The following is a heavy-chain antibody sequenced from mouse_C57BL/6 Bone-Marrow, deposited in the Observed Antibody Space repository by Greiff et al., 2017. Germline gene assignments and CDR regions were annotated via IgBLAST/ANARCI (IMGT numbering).Heavy chain of an antibody. CDR2: IYPRSGNT. CDR3: ARRDISGYGTCY. D-gene: IGHD3-2*02. CDR1: GYTFTSYG. J-gene: IGHJ3*01. Sequence: QVQLQQSGAELARPGASVKLSCKASGYTFTSYGISWVKQRTGQGLEWIGEIYPRSGNTYYNEKFQGKATLTADKSSSKAYMELRSRTSDDSAVYFWARRDISGYGTCYWGQGTLVTVSA. V-gene: IGHV1-81*01.